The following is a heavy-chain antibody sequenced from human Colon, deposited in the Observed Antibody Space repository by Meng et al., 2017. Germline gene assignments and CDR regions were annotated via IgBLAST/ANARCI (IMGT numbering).Heavy chain of an antibody. CDR3: ARAAYYDSSGLQSIGY. CDR1: GYTFTSYG. D-gene: IGHD3-22*01. Sequence: APVKVSCKASGYTFTSYGISWVRQAPGQGLEWMGWISGYNGNTQYAQNLQDRVTMTTDTSTSTAYMELRSLRSDDTAVYYCARAAYYDSSGLQSIGYWGQGTLVTVSS. J-gene: IGHJ4*02. CDR2: ISGYNGNT. V-gene: IGHV1-18*01.